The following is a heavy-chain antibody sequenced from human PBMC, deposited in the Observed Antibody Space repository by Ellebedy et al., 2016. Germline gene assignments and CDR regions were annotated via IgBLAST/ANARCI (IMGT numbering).Heavy chain of an antibody. V-gene: IGHV3-7*01. CDR2: IRQDGSES. Sequence: GGSLRLXXVGTGFIFRTSWMTWVRQAPGKGLEWVASIRQDGSESFYVDSVKGRFTISRDNAKNSLYLQMNSLRAEDTAVYYCARDSRSLPYWGQGTLVTVSS. CDR1: GFIFRTSW. D-gene: IGHD6-13*01. J-gene: IGHJ4*02. CDR3: ARDSRSLPY.